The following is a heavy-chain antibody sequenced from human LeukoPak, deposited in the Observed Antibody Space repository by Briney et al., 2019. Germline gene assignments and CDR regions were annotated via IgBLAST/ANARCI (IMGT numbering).Heavy chain of an antibody. CDR2: ISSSSSTI. V-gene: IGHV3-48*01. CDR3: ARVYCTNGVCMGHYFDY. Sequence: PGGSLRLSCAASEFTFSSYAMSWVRQAPGKGLEWVSYISSSSSTIYYADSVKGRFTISRDNAKNSLYLQMNSLRAEDTAVYYCARVYCTNGVCMGHYFDYWGQGTLVTVSS. J-gene: IGHJ4*02. D-gene: IGHD2-8*01. CDR1: EFTFSSYA.